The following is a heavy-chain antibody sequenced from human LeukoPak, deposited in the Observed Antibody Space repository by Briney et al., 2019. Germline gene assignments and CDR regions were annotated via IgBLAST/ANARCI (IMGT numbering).Heavy chain of an antibody. D-gene: IGHD5/OR15-5a*01. CDR1: GGSISSGTYY. V-gene: IGHV4-39*07. J-gene: IGHJ4*02. Sequence: SETLSLTCTVSGGSISSGTYYWGWIRQPPGKGLEWIGSIYYSGSTYYNPSLKSRVTISVDTSKNQFSLKLSSVTAADTAVYYCARDEEVYYFDYWGQGTLVTVSS. CDR3: ARDEEVYYFDY. CDR2: IYYSGST.